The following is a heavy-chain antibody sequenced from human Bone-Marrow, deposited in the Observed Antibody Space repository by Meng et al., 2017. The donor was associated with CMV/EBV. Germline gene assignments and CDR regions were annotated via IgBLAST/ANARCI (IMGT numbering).Heavy chain of an antibody. CDR1: GFTFSNAW. J-gene: IGHJ4*02. D-gene: IGHD2-2*01. V-gene: IGHV3-15*01. Sequence: GGSLRLSCAASGFTFSNAWMSWVRQAPGKGLEWVGRIKSKTDGGTTDYAAPVKGRFTISRDDSKNTLYLQMNSLKTEDTAVYYCTTDLPYCSSTGCYDYWGQGTLVTVSS. CDR3: TTDLPYCSSTGCYDY. CDR2: IKSKTDGGTT.